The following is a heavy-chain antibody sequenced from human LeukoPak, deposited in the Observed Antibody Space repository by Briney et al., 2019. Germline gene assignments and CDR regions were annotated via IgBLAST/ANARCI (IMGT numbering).Heavy chain of an antibody. J-gene: IGHJ3*02. D-gene: IGHD3-10*01. CDR1: GFTFSSYS. Sequence: GGSLRLSCAASGFTFSSYSMNWVRQAPGKGLEWVSSISSSSSYIYYADSVKGRFTISGDNAKNSLYLQMNSLRAEDTAVYYCARDCVIGSGFGELDAFDIWGQGTMVTVSS. V-gene: IGHV3-21*01. CDR3: ARDCVIGSGFGELDAFDI. CDR2: ISSSSSYI.